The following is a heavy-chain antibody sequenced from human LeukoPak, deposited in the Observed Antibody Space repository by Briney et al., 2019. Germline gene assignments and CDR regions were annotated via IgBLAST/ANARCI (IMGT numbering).Heavy chain of an antibody. CDR1: GYTFTSYG. CDR2: ISAYNGNT. V-gene: IGHV1-18*04. CDR3: ARAVPAAMHGAFDI. D-gene: IGHD2-2*01. J-gene: IGHJ3*02. Sequence: GASVKVSCKASGYTFTSYGISWVRQAPGQGLEWMGWISAYNGNTNYAQKLQGRVTMTPDTSTSTAYMELRSLRSDDTAVYYCARAVPAAMHGAFDIWGQGTMVTVSS.